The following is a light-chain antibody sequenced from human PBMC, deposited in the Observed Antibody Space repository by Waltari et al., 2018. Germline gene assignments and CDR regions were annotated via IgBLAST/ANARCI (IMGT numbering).Light chain of an antibody. CDR2: DVS. V-gene: IGLV2-14*01. CDR3: SSYTSSSTWVV. Sequence: QSALTQPASVSGSPGQSITISCTGTSSDVGGYNYVSWYQQHPGKAPKLMIYDVSKRPAGVSNRFSGSKSGNTASLTISWLQAEDEAEYYCSSYTSSSTWVVFGGGTKLTVL. J-gene: IGLJ2*01. CDR1: SSDVGGYNY.